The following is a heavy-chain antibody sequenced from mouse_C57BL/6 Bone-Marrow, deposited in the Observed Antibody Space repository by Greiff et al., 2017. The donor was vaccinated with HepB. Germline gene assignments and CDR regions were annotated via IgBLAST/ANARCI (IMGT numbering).Heavy chain of an antibody. D-gene: IGHD1-1*01. CDR2: INPSSGYT. CDR3: ARIYYYFFGVFAY. V-gene: IGHV1-4*01. Sequence: VQLQQSGAELARPGASVKMSCKASGYTFTSYTMHWVKQRPGQGLEWIGYINPSSGYTKYNQKFKDKATLTADKSSSTAYMQLSILTSEDSAVYYCARIYYYFFGVFAYWGQGTLVTVSA. J-gene: IGHJ3*01. CDR1: GYTFTSYT.